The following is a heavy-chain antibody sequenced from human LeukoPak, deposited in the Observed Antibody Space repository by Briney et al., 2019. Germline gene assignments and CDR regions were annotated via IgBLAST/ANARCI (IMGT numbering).Heavy chain of an antibody. Sequence: GGSLRLSCAASGFTVRSNYMSWVRQAPGKGLEWVSVIYSGGSTYYADSVKGRFTISRDNSKNTLYLQMNSLRAEDTAVYYCARYYDSSGYFAYWGQGTLVTVSS. D-gene: IGHD3-22*01. CDR2: IYSGGST. V-gene: IGHV3-66*01. CDR3: ARYYDSSGYFAY. J-gene: IGHJ4*02. CDR1: GFTVRSNY.